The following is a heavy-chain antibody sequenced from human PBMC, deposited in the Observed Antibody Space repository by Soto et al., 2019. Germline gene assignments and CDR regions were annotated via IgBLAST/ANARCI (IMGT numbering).Heavy chain of an antibody. J-gene: IGHJ5*02. V-gene: IGHV1-2*02. CDR1: GFTLTVHY. D-gene: IGHD3-10*01. CDR2: INPNSGGT. Sequence: SVKVSCKASGFTLTVHYIHWVRQAPGQGLEWMGWINPNSGGTSYAQKFQGRVTMTRDTSITTAYMELSRLSSDDTAVYYCARGPRVLWGSGIRGWFDLWGQRILVTVSS. CDR3: ARGPRVLWGSGIRGWFDL.